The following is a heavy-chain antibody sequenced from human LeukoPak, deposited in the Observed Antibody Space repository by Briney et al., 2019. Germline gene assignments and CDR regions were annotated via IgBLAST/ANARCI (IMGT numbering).Heavy chain of an antibody. CDR1: GGSFSGYY. J-gene: IGHJ6*04. Sequence: SETLSLTCAVYGGSFSGYYWSWIRQPPEKGLEWIGEINHLGSTNYNPSLKSRVTISVDTSKNQFSLKLSSVTAADTAVYYCAELGITMIGGVWGKGTTVTISS. D-gene: IGHD3-10*02. CDR3: AELGITMIGGV. CDR2: INHLGST. V-gene: IGHV4-34*01.